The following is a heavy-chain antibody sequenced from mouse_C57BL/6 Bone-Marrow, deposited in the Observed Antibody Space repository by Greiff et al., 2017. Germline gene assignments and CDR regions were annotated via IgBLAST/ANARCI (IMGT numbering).Heavy chain of an antibody. CDR2: IHLNSGST. D-gene: IGHD1-1*01. CDR1: GYTFTSYW. J-gene: IGHJ2*01. CDR3: ASYYGSIYFDY. Sequence: QVQLQQPGAELVKPGASVKLSCKASGYTFTSYWMHWVKQRPGQGLEWIGMIHLNSGSTNYNEKFKSKATLTVDKSSSTAYMQLSSLTSEDSAVYYCASYYGSIYFDYWGQGTTLTVSS. V-gene: IGHV1-64*01.